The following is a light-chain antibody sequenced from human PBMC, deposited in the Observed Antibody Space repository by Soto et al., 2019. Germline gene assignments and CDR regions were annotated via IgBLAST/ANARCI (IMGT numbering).Light chain of an antibody. J-gene: IGKJ4*01. CDR1: QGVSDN. CDR2: GAS. V-gene: IGKV3-15*01. CDR3: QQFDLWPRT. Sequence: IVMTQSPATLSVSPGERATLSCRASQGVSDNLAWYQQKPGQAPRLLIYGASTRATGIPARFSGSGSGTEFTLTITSLQSEDFALYYCQQFDLWPRTFGAGTRVEIK.